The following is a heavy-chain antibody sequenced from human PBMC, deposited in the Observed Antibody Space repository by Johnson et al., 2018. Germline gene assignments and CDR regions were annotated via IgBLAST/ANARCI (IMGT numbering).Heavy chain of an antibody. CDR2: ISWNRGSI. CDR3: AKDFIASGSYADAACDI. D-gene: IGHD1-26*01. J-gene: IGHJ3*02. Sequence: VQLVQSGGGLVQPGRSLRLSCAASGFTFADYAMHWVRQTPGKGLEWVSGISWNRGSIGYADSVKGRFTISRDNAKNSLYLQMNRLRAEDTALYYCAKDFIASGSYADAACDIWGQGTMVTVYS. CDR1: GFTFADYA. V-gene: IGHV3-9*01.